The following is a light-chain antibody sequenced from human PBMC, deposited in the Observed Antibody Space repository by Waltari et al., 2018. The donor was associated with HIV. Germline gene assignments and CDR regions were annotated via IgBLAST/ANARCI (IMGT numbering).Light chain of an antibody. CDR1: PGAVTSGNC. CDR3: LLSFNGVVV. Sequence: QAVVTQEPSLTVSPGGTVTLTCAPSPGAVTSGNCPYWFQRRPGQPPKTLLYDTSSRPSWTPARFSCSLLGGKAALTLSGAQFEDEADYFCLLSFNGVVVFGGGTSLTVL. J-gene: IGLJ2*01. CDR2: DTS. V-gene: IGLV7-46*01.